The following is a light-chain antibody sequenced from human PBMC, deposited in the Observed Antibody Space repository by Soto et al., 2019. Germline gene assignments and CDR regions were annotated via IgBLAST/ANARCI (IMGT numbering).Light chain of an antibody. CDR2: DVN. CDR3: SSYTSTYSLV. Sequence: QSALTQPASVSGSPGQSITISCTGTIDDVGAYNYVSWYQQRPGSAPQLILYDVNNRPSGASHRFSGFKSVHTAYLTISGLQSDDEAIYHCSSYTSTYSLVFGTGTKLTVL. CDR1: IDDVGAYNY. V-gene: IGLV2-14*03. J-gene: IGLJ1*01.